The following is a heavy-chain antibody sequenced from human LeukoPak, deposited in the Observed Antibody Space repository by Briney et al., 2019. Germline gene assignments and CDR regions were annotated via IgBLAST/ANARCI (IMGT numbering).Heavy chain of an antibody. J-gene: IGHJ4*02. CDR1: GFAFSSYA. V-gene: IGHV3-23*01. Sequence: GGSLRLSCAASGFAFSSYAMTWVRQAPGKGLEWVSDISGSGASTYYADSVKGRFTISRDNSKNTLYLQMNSLRAEDTAVYYCARLKGDFSIFDYWGQGILVTVSS. CDR3: ARLKGDFSIFDY. CDR2: ISGSGAST. D-gene: IGHD2-21*01.